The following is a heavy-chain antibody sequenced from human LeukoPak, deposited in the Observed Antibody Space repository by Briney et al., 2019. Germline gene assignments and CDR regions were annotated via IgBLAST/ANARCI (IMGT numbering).Heavy chain of an antibody. V-gene: IGHV3-21*01. CDR1: GYTFSDFS. CDR3: VRLRRNNDRSGYYYYYDY. D-gene: IGHD3-22*01. Sequence: GGSLTLSCAASGYTFSDFSVNWVRQAPGKGLGWVSSISVRSNYRYYADSVRGRFTISRDDARDSLFLQMNSLRAEDTAVYFCVRLRRNNDRSGYYYYYDYWGQGTLVTVSS. CDR2: ISVRSNYR. J-gene: IGHJ4*02.